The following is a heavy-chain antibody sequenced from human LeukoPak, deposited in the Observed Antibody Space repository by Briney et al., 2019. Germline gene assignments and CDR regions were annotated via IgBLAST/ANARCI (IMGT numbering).Heavy chain of an antibody. D-gene: IGHD3-3*01. Sequence: ASVKVSCKASGYTFTGYYMHWVRQAPGQGLEWMGWINPNSGGTNYAQKFQGRVTMTRDTSISTAYMELSRLRSDDTAVYYCAVAQNDFWSGYPFDYWGQGTLVTASS. CDR1: GYTFTGYY. CDR3: AVAQNDFWSGYPFDY. V-gene: IGHV1-2*02. J-gene: IGHJ4*02. CDR2: INPNSGGT.